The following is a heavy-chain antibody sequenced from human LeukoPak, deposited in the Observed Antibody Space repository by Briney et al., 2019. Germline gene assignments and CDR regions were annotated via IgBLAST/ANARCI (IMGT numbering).Heavy chain of an antibody. D-gene: IGHD1-26*01. Sequence: GASVKVSCKASGGTFSSYAISWVRQAPGQGLEWMGGIIPIFGTANYAQKFQGRVTITADESTSTAYMELSSLRSEDTAVYYCAKDPTPYVGASADWGQGTLVTVSS. CDR1: GGTFSSYA. J-gene: IGHJ4*02. CDR2: IIPIFGTA. CDR3: AKDPTPYVGASAD. V-gene: IGHV1-69*13.